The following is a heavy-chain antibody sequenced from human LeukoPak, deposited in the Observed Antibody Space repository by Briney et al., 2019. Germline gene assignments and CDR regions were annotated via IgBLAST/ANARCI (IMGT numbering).Heavy chain of an antibody. CDR3: AKEDEGSSGWAPYYYYYGMDV. V-gene: IGHV1-69*13. J-gene: IGHJ6*02. D-gene: IGHD6-19*01. CDR1: GGTFSSYA. Sequence: ASVKVSCKASGGTFSSYAISWVRQAPGQGLEWMGGIIPIFGTANYAQKFQGRVTITADESTSTAYMELSSLRSEDTAVYYCAKEDEGSSGWAPYYYYYGMDVWGQGTTVTVSS. CDR2: IIPIFGTA.